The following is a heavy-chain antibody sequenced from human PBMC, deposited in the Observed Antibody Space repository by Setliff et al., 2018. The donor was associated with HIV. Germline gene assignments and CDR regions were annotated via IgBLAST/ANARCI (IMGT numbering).Heavy chain of an antibody. CDR1: GFSFTQTW. J-gene: IGHJ4*02. D-gene: IGHD3-22*01. CDR3: AKAARDYYDSSGYYIGIDY. Sequence: LRLSCVASGFSFTQTWMSWVRQAPGKGLEWLGRIRIASGPAEYAAPVKGRFIISRDNSKSTLYLQMNSLRAEDTAVYYCAKAARDYYDSSGYYIGIDYWGRGTLVTVSS. V-gene: IGHV3-15*01. CDR2: IRIASGPA.